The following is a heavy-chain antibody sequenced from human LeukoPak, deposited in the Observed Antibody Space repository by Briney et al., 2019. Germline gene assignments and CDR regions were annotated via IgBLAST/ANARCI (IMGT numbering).Heavy chain of an antibody. CDR3: AREGDILTGDNWFDP. Sequence: PGGSLRLSCAASGFTFSSYWMSWVRQAPGKGLEWVANIKQDGSEKYYVDSVKGRFTISRDNAKNSLYLQMNSLRAEDTAVYYCAREGDILTGDNWFDPWGQGTLVTVSS. CDR1: GFTFSSYW. D-gene: IGHD3-9*01. J-gene: IGHJ5*02. V-gene: IGHV3-7*01. CDR2: IKQDGSEK.